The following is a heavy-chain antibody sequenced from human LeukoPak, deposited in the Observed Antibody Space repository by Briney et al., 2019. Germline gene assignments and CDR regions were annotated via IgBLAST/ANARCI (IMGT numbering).Heavy chain of an antibody. CDR2: ISFSGDII. Sequence: GGSLRLSCAASGFTFSGYEMNWVRQVPGRGLEWVSYISFSGDIIHYADSVKGRFTVSSENTKNSLYLQMNSLRAEDTAVYYCARAVDPHRYDRSGFDQWGQGTLVTVSS. CDR1: GFTFSGYE. CDR3: ARAVDPHRYDRSGFDQ. D-gene: IGHD3-22*01. J-gene: IGHJ4*02. V-gene: IGHV3-48*03.